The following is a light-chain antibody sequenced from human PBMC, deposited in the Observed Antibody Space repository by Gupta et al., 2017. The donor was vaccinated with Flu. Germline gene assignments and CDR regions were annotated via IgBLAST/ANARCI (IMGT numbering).Light chain of an antibody. CDR1: QYVSSSY. J-gene: IGKJ3*01. CDR3: HQFGRSPFT. CDR2: GAS. V-gene: IGKV3-20*01. Sequence: GTLSLSPGESATLSCRASQYVSSSYLAWYQQKPGQAPRLLIYGASRRATDIPARFTGSGSATDFTLTITRLEPEDFAVYYCHQFGRSPFTFGPGTRVDI.